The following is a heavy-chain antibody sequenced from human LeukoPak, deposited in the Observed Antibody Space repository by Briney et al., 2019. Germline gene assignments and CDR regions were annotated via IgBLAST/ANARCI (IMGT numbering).Heavy chain of an antibody. V-gene: IGHV3-30*01. CDR3: ASAYSIFYYFDY. Sequence: GGSLRLSCAASGFTFSSYAMDWVRQAPGKGLGWVAVISYDGSNNYYPASVKGRFTISRDNSNNTLYLQMNSLTAEDTAVYYCASAYSIFYYFDYWGQGTLVTVSS. CDR1: GFTFSSYA. J-gene: IGHJ4*02. D-gene: IGHD3-3*02. CDR2: ISYDGSNN.